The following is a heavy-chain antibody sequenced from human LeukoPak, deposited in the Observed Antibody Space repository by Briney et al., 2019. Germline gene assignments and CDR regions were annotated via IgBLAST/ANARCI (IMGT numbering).Heavy chain of an antibody. CDR3: AIDGIRVGATTVFDP. CDR1: EFTFSGYD. V-gene: IGHV3-30-3*02. D-gene: IGHD1-26*01. J-gene: IGHJ5*02. CDR2: ISYDGSNK. Sequence: PGGYLRLSSAASEFTFSGYDMHRVRQAPGKGLEWVAVISYDGSNKYYADSVKGRFTISRDNSKNTLYLQVNSMRAEDTALYYCAIDGIRVGATTVFDPWGQGALVTVSS.